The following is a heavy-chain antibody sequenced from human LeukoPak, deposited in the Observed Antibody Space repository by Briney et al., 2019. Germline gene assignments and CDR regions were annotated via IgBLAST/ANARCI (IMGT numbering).Heavy chain of an antibody. CDR3: AREYRGWNYVWPFDY. CDR2: IYHSGST. CDR1: GYSISSGYY. J-gene: IGHJ4*02. V-gene: IGHV4-38-2*02. D-gene: IGHD1-7*01. Sequence: SETLSLTCTVSGYSISSGYYWGWIRQPPGKGLEWIGGIYHSGSTYYNPSLKSRVTISVDTSKNQFSLKLSSVTAADTAVYYCAREYRGWNYVWPFDYWGQGTLVTVSS.